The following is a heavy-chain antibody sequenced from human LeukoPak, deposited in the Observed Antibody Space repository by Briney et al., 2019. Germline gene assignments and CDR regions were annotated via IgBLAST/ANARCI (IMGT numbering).Heavy chain of an antibody. CDR2: IYYSGST. CDR1: GGSISSSSYY. CDR3: ARQPRSIAVAGTIGFDY. V-gene: IGHV4-39*01. J-gene: IGHJ4*02. Sequence: PSETLSLTCTVSGGSISSSSYYWGWSRQPPGKGLEWIGSIYYSGSTYYNPSLKSRVTISVDTSKNQFSLKLSSVTAADTAVYYCARQPRSIAVAGTIGFDYWGQGTLVTVSS. D-gene: IGHD6-19*01.